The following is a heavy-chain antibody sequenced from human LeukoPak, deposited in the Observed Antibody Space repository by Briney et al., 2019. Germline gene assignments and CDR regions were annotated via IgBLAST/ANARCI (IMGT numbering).Heavy chain of an antibody. Sequence: PGGSLRLSCAASGFTVSRSYMIWARQAPGKGLERVSVIYSGGTTYYADSVKGRFTISRDNSKNTLYLQMNSLRAEDTAVYYCARGRGYSQSNWVDPWGQGTLVTVSS. CDR3: ARGRGYSQSNWVDP. CDR1: GFTVSRSY. J-gene: IGHJ5*02. D-gene: IGHD5-18*01. V-gene: IGHV3-53*01. CDR2: IYSGGTT.